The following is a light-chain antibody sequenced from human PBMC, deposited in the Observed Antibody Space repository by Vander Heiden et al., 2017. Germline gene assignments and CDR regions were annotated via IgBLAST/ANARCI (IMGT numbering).Light chain of an antibody. CDR1: QSLSNDY. Sequence: EIVLTQSPGTLSLSPGERATLSCRASQSLSNDYLAWYQQKPGQAPRLLIYGASSRATGIPDRFSGNGSGADFTLTISRLEPEDFAVYYCQQYDSSLFSFGGGTAVEIK. J-gene: IGKJ4*01. V-gene: IGKV3-20*01. CDR2: GAS. CDR3: QQYDSSLFS.